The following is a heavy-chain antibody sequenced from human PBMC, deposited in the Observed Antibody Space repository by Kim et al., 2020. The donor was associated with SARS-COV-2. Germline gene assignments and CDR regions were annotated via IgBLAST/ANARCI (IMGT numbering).Heavy chain of an antibody. CDR1: RFPFSAYG. CDR3: ARDRLGSVTFYNLNFDY. V-gene: IGHV3-33*01. CDR2: IWYDGSNV. D-gene: IGHD3-10*01. J-gene: IGHJ4*02. Sequence: GSLRLSCAASRFPFSAYGIHWVRQAPGKGLEWVALIWYDGSNVYYSDSVKGRFTVSRDNSKSTVYLQMNTLRAEDTAIYYCARDRLGSVTFYNLNFDYWGQGTLVTVSP.